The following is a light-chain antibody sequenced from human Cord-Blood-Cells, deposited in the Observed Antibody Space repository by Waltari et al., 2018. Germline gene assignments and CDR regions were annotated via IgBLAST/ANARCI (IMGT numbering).Light chain of an antibody. V-gene: IGLV2-14*01. Sequence: QSALTQPAPVSGSPGQSFTISCPGTSSAVGGYNYVSWYQQHPGKAPKLMIYEVSNRPSGVSNRFSGSKYGNTASLTISGLQAEDEADYYCSSYTGSSYVFGTGTKVTVL. CDR1: SSAVGGYNY. J-gene: IGLJ1*01. CDR3: SSYTGSSYV. CDR2: EVS.